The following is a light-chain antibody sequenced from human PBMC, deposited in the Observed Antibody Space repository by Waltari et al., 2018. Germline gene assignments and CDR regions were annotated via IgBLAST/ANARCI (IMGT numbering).Light chain of an antibody. CDR2: DVS. Sequence: ARPHPPSGSGSPGQPTPIPSPGTSRHVGGYNSSSWYHQHPGKAPKLMIYDVSKRPSGVSNRFSGSKSGNTASLTISGLQAEDEADYYCCSYVGSSTFGFGTGTKVTVL. CDR1: SRHVGGYNS. CDR3: CSYVGSSTFG. J-gene: IGLJ1*01. V-gene: IGLV2-23*02.